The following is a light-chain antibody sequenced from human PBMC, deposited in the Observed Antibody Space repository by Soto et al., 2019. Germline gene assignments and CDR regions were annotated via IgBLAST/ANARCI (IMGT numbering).Light chain of an antibody. CDR3: TSYAGGNNV. CDR1: SSDVGGYNY. V-gene: IGLV2-8*01. Sequence: QSALTQPPSASGSPGQSVTISCTGTSSDVGGYNYVSWYQQHPGKVPKLMVYEVNGSKSGNTASLTVSGLQAEDEADYYCTSYAGGNNVFGTGTKLTVL. CDR2: EV. J-gene: IGLJ1*01.